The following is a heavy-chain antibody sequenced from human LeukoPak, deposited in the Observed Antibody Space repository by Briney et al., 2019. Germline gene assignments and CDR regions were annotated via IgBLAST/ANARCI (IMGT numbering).Heavy chain of an antibody. Sequence: SETLSLTCTVSGYSISSGYYWGWIRQPPGKGLEWIGSIYHSGSTYYNPSLKSRVTISVDTSKNQFSLKLTSVTAADTAVYYCARVYNWDSSGLGAPRDWGRGTLVTVSS. CDR2: IYHSGST. CDR1: GYSISSGYY. J-gene: IGHJ4*02. CDR3: ARVYNWDSSGLGAPRD. D-gene: IGHD1-7*01. V-gene: IGHV4-38-2*02.